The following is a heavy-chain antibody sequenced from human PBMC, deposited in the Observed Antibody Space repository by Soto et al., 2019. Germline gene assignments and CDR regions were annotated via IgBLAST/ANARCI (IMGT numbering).Heavy chain of an antibody. J-gene: IGHJ6*02. CDR2: IIPIFGTA. V-gene: IGHV1-69*13. D-gene: IGHD3-9*01. Sequence: GASVKVSCKASGGTFSSYAISWVRQAPGQGLEWMGGIIPIFGTANYAQKFQGRVTITADESTSTAYMELSSLRSEDTAVYYCARATSRVYYDILTGPPRPYYYGMDVWGQGTTVTVSS. CDR3: ARATSRVYYDILTGPPRPYYYGMDV. CDR1: GGTFSSYA.